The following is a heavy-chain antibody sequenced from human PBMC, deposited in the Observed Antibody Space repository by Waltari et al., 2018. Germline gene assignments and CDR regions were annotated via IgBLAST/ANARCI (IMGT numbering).Heavy chain of an antibody. CDR3: ARGRHLGLYYGGNSGGDY. Sequence: QVQLVQSGAEVKKPGASVKVSCKASGYTFTSYDINWVRQATGQGLEWMGWMKPNSGNTGYAQKFQGRVTITRNTSISTAYMELSSLRSEDTAVYYCARGRHLGLYYGGNSGGDYWGQGTLVTVSS. V-gene: IGHV1-8*03. CDR2: MKPNSGNT. J-gene: IGHJ4*02. D-gene: IGHD4-17*01. CDR1: GYTFTSYD.